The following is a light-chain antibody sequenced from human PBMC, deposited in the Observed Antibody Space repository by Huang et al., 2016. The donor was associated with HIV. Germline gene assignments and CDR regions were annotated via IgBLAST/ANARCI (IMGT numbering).Light chain of an antibody. V-gene: IGKV4-1*01. CDR1: QSVLSPSNHRNH. J-gene: IGKJ1*01. CDR3: QQYYSIPG. Sequence: DIVMTQSPDSLAVSLGARATITCVSSQSVLSPSNHRNHLAWYKQKPRQPPKLLIYWASTRESGVPDRFRGSGSATDFTLTIDNLQAEDVALYFCQQYYSIPGFGQGTYVEV. CDR2: WAS.